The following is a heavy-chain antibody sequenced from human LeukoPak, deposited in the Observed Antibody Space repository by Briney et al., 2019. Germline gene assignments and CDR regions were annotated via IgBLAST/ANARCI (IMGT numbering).Heavy chain of an antibody. V-gene: IGHV1-46*01. CDR2: INPSGGNT. Sequence: GASVKVSCKASGYTFTDYYIHWVRQAPGQGLERMGIINPSGGNTKYAEKFQARVTMTRDTSTSTVYMDLSSLRSEDTAVYYCARAQGYGDCDYWGQGTLVTVSS. D-gene: IGHD4-17*01. CDR3: ARAQGYGDCDY. CDR1: GYTFTDYY. J-gene: IGHJ4*02.